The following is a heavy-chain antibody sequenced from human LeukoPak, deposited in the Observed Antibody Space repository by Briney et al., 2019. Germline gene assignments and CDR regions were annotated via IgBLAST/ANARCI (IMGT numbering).Heavy chain of an antibody. CDR1: GYTFTAYY. CDR2: IDPSGGGT. D-gene: IGHD3-10*01. V-gene: IGHV1-46*01. J-gene: IGHJ4*02. Sequence: GASVKISCKASGYTFTAYYMHWVRQAPGQGLEWMGIIDPSGGGTSYAQKFQGRATLTRDTSTSIVYMDLSSLTSEDTAVYFCASLGSGSSPIIDFDYWGQGTLVTVCS. CDR3: ASLGSGSSPIIDFDY.